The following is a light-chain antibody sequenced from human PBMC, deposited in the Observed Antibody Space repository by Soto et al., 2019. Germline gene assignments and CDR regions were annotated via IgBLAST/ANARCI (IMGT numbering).Light chain of an antibody. J-gene: IGLJ1*01. CDR1: SSDVGGYNY. CDR2: DVS. Sequence: QCALTQPASVSGSPGQSITISCTGTSSDVGGYNYVSWYQQHPGKAPKFMIYDVSSRPSGVSNRFSGSKSGNTASLTISGLQAEDEADYYCCSYTTSNTRQIVVGTGTKLTVL. V-gene: IGLV2-14*03. CDR3: CSYTTSNTRQIV.